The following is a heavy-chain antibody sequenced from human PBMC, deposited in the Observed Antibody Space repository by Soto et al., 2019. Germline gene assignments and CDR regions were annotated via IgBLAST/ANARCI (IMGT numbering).Heavy chain of an antibody. V-gene: IGHV1-58*01. CDR3: AAGVVLNGMDV. D-gene: IGHD2-15*01. CDR2: IVVGSGNT. Sequence: PVKVSCKASGFTFTSSAVQWVRQARGQRLEWIGWIVVGSGNTNYAQKFQERVTITRDMSTSTAYMELSSLRSEDTAVYYCAAGVVLNGMDVWGQGTTVTVSS. CDR1: GFTFTSSA. J-gene: IGHJ6*02.